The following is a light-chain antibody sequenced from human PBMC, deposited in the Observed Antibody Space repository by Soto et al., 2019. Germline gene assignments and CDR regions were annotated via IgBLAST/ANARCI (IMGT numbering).Light chain of an antibody. J-gene: IGKJ4*01. CDR3: QQRSNWPLT. CDR1: QTVSNF. V-gene: IGKV3-11*01. Sequence: EIVLTQSPGTLSLSPGEGATLSCRASQTVSNFLAWYQQKPGQAPRLLIYDASNRATGIPARFSGSGSGTDFTLTISSLEPEDFAVYYCQQRSNWPLTFGGGTKVDIK. CDR2: DAS.